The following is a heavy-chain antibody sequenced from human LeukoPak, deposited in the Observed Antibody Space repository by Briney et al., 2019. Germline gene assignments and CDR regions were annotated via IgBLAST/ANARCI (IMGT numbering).Heavy chain of an antibody. J-gene: IGHJ4*02. CDR1: GFTFSSYR. Sequence: GGSLRLSCAASGFTFSSYRMNWVRQAPGKGLEWVSSISSSSSYIYYADSVKGRFTISRDNAKNSLYLQMNSLRAEDTAVYYCARGGVIVFDYWGQGTLVTVSS. CDR3: ARGGVIVFDY. V-gene: IGHV3-21*01. CDR2: ISSSSSYI. D-gene: IGHD3-16*02.